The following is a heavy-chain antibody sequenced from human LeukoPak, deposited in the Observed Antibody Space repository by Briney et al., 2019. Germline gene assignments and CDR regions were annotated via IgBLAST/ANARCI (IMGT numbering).Heavy chain of an antibody. V-gene: IGHV3-48*03. J-gene: IGHJ4*02. Sequence: GGSLRLSCAASGFTFSSYEMNWVRQAPGKGLEWVSYISSSGSTIYYADSVKGRFTISRDNAKNSLYLQMNSLRAEDTAVYYCAATHRWGYGSGNNPFDYWGQGTLVTVSS. CDR1: GFTFSSYE. D-gene: IGHD3-10*01. CDR3: AATHRWGYGSGNNPFDY. CDR2: ISSSGSTI.